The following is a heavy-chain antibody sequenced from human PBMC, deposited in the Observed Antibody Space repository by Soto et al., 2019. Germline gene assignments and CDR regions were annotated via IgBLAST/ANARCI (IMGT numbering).Heavy chain of an antibody. CDR2: IYYSGVT. Sequence: QVQLQESGPGLVKPSETLSLTCTLSGDPITSGGFYWTWIRQHPAKGLEWIGYIYYSGVTYYNPSLTSRATISVDTSKNQFSLNLSSVSAADPAMYYCARDLRGRRSGRFDPWGQGTLVTVSS. CDR1: GDPITSGGFY. J-gene: IGHJ5*02. V-gene: IGHV4-31*03. D-gene: IGHD3-10*01. CDR3: ARDLRGRRSGRFDP.